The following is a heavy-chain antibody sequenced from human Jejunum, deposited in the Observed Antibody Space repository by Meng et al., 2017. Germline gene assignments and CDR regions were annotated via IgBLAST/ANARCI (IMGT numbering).Heavy chain of an antibody. CDR1: GGSINTYY. J-gene: IGHJ3*02. CDR3: ARSTAFDVFGI. D-gene: IGHD6-6*01. Sequence: SETLSLTCTVSGGSINTYYWSWIRQSPEKGLEWIGYIYHSGTTNYNPSLKSRVTISLDTSTNQLSLKLTSVLAADTAVYYCARSTAFDVFGIWGQGTAVTVSS. V-gene: IGHV4-59*01. CDR2: IYHSGTT.